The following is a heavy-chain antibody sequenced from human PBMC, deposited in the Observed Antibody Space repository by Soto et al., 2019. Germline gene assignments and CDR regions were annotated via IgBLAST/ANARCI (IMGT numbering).Heavy chain of an antibody. J-gene: IGHJ5*02. CDR2: IRSKAYGGTT. V-gene: IGHV3-49*03. CDR3: TSANDFWSGYYWLDP. Sequence: GGSLRLSCTASGFTFGDYAMSWFRQAPGKGLEWVGFIRSKAYGGTTEYAASVKGRFTISRDDSKSIAYLQMNSLKTEDTAVYYCTSANDFWSGYYWLDPWGPGTLVTVYS. D-gene: IGHD3-3*01. CDR1: GFTFGDYA.